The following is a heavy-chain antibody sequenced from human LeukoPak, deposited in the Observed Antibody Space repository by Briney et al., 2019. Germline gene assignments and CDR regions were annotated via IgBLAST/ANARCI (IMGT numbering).Heavy chain of an antibody. J-gene: IGHJ4*02. Sequence: GGSLRLSCAASGFTFSSYAMHWVRQAPGKGLEWVAVISYDGSNKYYADSVKGRFTISRDNSKNTLYLQMNSLRAEDTAVYYCARGVVWFGELLSPFDYWGQGTLVTVSS. CDR2: ISYDGSNK. D-gene: IGHD3-10*01. V-gene: IGHV3-30*04. CDR3: ARGVVWFGELLSPFDY. CDR1: GFTFSSYA.